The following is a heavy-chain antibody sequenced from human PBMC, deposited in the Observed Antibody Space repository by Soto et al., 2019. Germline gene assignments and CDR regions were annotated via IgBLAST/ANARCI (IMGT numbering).Heavy chain of an antibody. D-gene: IGHD2-15*01. V-gene: IGHV1-2*02. Sequence: QVQVVQTGAEVKKQGASVKVSCMASGYTFTGYFIHWVRAVTGQGMEYMGWINPNTGGTDYAQKFQGRVTMTRDTSISTVFMEIKRLTSDDTAVYYCARVASWAAIDWFDPWGQGPLVTVSS. CDR1: GYTFTGYF. CDR2: INPNTGGT. CDR3: ARVASWAAIDWFDP. J-gene: IGHJ5*02.